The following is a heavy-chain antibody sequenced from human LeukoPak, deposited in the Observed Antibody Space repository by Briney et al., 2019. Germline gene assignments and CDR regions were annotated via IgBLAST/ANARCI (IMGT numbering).Heavy chain of an antibody. J-gene: IGHJ5*02. V-gene: IGHV1-18*01. CDR1: GSTFMNYG. CDR3: ATDRFNRFDL. CDR2: VSPVNGNT. Sequence: ASVMVSFKSSGSTFMNYGISWVRLVPGQGPEWVGWVSPVNGNTNYPQKFQGRVTMTTDTFTTTAYMEVGNLRSDDTAVYDCATDRFNRFDLWGQGTLVTVSS. D-gene: IGHD2/OR15-2a*01.